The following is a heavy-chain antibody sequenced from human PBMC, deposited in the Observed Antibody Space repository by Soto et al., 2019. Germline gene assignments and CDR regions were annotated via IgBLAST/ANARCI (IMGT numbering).Heavy chain of an antibody. Sequence: GGSLRLSCAASGFTVSSNYMSWVRQAPGKGLEWVSVIYSGGSTYYADSVKGRFTISRDNSKNTLYLQMNSLRAEDTAVYYCARDGPSEAYDSSGYYAFDIWGQGTMVTVSS. V-gene: IGHV3-66*02. D-gene: IGHD3-22*01. J-gene: IGHJ3*02. CDR3: ARDGPSEAYDSSGYYAFDI. CDR2: IYSGGST. CDR1: GFTVSSNY.